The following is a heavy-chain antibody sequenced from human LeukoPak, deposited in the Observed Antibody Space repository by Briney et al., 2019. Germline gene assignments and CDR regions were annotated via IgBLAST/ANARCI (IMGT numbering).Heavy chain of an antibody. Sequence: SETLSLTCTVSGGSISSSGYYWGWIRQPPGKGLEWIGSIYYSGSTYYNPSLKSRVTISLDTSKNQFSLKLSSVTAADTAVYYCARVEVGADDFDYFQHWGQGTLVTVSS. D-gene: IGHD1-26*01. CDR2: IYYSGST. J-gene: IGHJ1*01. V-gene: IGHV4-39*07. CDR1: GGSISSSGYY. CDR3: ARVEVGADDFDYFQH.